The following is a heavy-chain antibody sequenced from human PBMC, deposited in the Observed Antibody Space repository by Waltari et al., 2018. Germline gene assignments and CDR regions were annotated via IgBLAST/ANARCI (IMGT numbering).Heavy chain of an antibody. CDR1: GGSISSYY. CDR2: VYYTGNT. D-gene: IGHD6-19*01. Sequence: QVQLQESGPGLVKPSETLSLTCTVSGGSISSYYWSWIRQPPGKGLEWIGSVYYTGNTLYNPSLKSRVTISVDTSKNQFSLKLSSVTAADTAVYYCARGRGAVAYFDYWGQGTLVTVSS. CDR3: ARGRGAVAYFDY. J-gene: IGHJ4*02. V-gene: IGHV4-59*12.